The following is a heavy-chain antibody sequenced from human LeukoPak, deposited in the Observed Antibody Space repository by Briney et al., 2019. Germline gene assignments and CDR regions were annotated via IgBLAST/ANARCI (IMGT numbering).Heavy chain of an antibody. D-gene: IGHD3-3*01. Sequence: PSETLSLICTVSGGSISSYYWSWIRQPPGKGLEWIGYIYYSGSTNYNPSLKSRVTISVDTSKNQFSLKLSSVTAADTAVYYCARRTYYDRFDYWGQGTLVTVSS. CDR3: ARRTYYDRFDY. CDR1: GGSISSYY. J-gene: IGHJ4*01. V-gene: IGHV4-59*01. CDR2: IYYSGST.